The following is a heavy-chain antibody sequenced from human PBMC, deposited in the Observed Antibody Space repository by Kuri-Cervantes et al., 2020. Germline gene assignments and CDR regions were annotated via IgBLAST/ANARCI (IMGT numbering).Heavy chain of an antibody. CDR3: ARVNYYDSSGYYEGKRMFDY. Sequence: ASVKVSCKVSGYTLTELSMHWVRQAPGKGLEWMGGFDPEDGETIYAQKFQGRVTMTEDTSTDTAYMELSSLRSEDTAVYYCARVNYYDSSGYYEGKRMFDYWGQGTLVTVSS. D-gene: IGHD3-22*01. J-gene: IGHJ4*02. CDR2: FDPEDGET. V-gene: IGHV1-24*01. CDR1: GYTLTELS.